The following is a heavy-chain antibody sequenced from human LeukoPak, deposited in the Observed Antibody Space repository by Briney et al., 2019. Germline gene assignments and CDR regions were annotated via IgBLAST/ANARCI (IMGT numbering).Heavy chain of an antibody. J-gene: IGHJ4*02. V-gene: IGHV3-53*04. CDR3: ARGLIEMATIYFDH. CDR2: IYSVGRT. CDR1: GFTVSSNY. D-gene: IGHD5-24*01. Sequence: LGGSLRLSCAASGFTVSSNYMSWVRQAPGKGLEWVSLIYSVGRTYYADSVKGRFTISRHNSENTLYLQMNSLKTEDTAVYYCARGLIEMATIYFDHWGQGALVTVSS.